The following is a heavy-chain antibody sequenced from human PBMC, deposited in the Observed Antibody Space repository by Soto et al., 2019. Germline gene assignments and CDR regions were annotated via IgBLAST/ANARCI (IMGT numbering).Heavy chain of an antibody. Sequence: SETLSLTCTVSGGSISSSSYYWGWIRQPPGKGLEWIGSIYYSGSTYYNPSLKSRVTISVDTSKNQFSLKLSSVTAADTAVYYCARDGGTMVRGVIDYWGQGTLVTVSS. D-gene: IGHD3-10*01. CDR2: IYYSGST. CDR1: GGSISSSSYY. V-gene: IGHV4-39*07. J-gene: IGHJ4*02. CDR3: ARDGGTMVRGVIDY.